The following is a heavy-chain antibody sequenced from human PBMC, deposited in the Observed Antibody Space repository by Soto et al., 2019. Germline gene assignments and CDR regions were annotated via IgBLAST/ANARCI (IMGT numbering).Heavy chain of an antibody. Sequence: NPSETLSLTCAVSGYSIRSGYFWGWIRQPPGKGLEWIGSMYPSGITYYNLSLKSRVTISVDTSKNQLSLKLSSATAADTAVYYCARSMYSTSAQLYYGMDVWGQGTTVTVSS. CDR2: MYPSGIT. V-gene: IGHV4-38-2*01. D-gene: IGHD6-6*01. CDR3: ARSMYSTSAQLYYGMDV. J-gene: IGHJ6*02. CDR1: GYSIRSGYF.